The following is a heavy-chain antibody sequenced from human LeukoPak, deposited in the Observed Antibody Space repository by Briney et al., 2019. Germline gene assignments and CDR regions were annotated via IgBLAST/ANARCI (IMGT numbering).Heavy chain of an antibody. CDR3: AKEGSSSWYYYYYYMDV. V-gene: IGHV3-23*01. CDR1: GFTFSTYT. D-gene: IGHD6-13*01. CDR2: ISGSGGST. Sequence: GGSLRLSCAASGFTFSTYTMNWVRQAPGKGLEWVSAISGSGGSTYYADSVKGRFTISRDNSKNTLYLQMNSLRAEDTAVYYCAKEGSSSWYYYYYYMDVWGKGTTVTISS. J-gene: IGHJ6*03.